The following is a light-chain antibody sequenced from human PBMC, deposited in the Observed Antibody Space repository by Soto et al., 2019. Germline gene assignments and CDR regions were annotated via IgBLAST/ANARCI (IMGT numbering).Light chain of an antibody. J-gene: IGKJ4*01. CDR1: QSISNW. CDR3: QQYNRYSIH. Sequence: DIQLTQSPSTLSASVGDRVTITCRASQSISNWVVWYQQKPGKAPKFLIYDASTLESGVPSRFSGSGYGTEFTLTISILQPEDFATYYCQQYNRYSIHFGGGTKVEMK. V-gene: IGKV1-5*03. CDR2: DAS.